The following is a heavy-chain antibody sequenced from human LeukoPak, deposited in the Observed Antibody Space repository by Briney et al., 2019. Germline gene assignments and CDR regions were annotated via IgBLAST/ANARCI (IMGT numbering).Heavy chain of an antibody. J-gene: IGHJ4*02. Sequence: GGSLRLSCAASGFTFSGHNMNWVRQAPGKGLEWISFVSISSGTIYYADSVNGRFRISRDNAKSSLDLEMNSLRAEDTAVYYCASASLSGSLLPRDYWGQGTLVTVSS. CDR3: ASASLSGSLLPRDY. D-gene: IGHD1-26*01. V-gene: IGHV3-48*04. CDR2: VSISSGTI. CDR1: GFTFSGHN.